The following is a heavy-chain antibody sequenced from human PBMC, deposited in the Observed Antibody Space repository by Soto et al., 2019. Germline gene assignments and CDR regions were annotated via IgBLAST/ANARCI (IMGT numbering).Heavy chain of an antibody. CDR2: MHHSGGT. J-gene: IGHJ4*02. CDR3: TTNSAYALDY. D-gene: IGHD5-12*01. V-gene: IGHV4-4*02. CDR1: GGSVSNNNW. Sequence: QVQLQESGAGLVKPSGTLSLSCAVSGGSVSNNNWWSWVRLPPGNRLVWIGEMHHSGGTSYIPYLESNASLPVDKSKNDLSLRLNYVTAAHSAVYYCTTNSAYALDYWGLGIMVTVSS.